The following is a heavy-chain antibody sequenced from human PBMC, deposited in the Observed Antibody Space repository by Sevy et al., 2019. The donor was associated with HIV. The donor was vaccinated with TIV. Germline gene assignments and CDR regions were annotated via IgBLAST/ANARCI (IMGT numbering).Heavy chain of an antibody. CDR3: ARGSGPTVEVADDY. Sequence: GGSQRLSCAASGFTFSDYYMTWIRQAPGKGLEWISYISSTGKTIYYADSVKGRFTVSRDNPRKLLYVQMNSLRVEDTAVYYCARGSGPTVEVADDYWGQGTLVTVSS. CDR1: GFTFSDYY. J-gene: IGHJ4*02. D-gene: IGHD2-15*01. CDR2: ISSTGKTI. V-gene: IGHV3-11*01.